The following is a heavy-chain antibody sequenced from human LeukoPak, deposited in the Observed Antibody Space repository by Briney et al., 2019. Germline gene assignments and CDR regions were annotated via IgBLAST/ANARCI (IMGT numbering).Heavy chain of an antibody. CDR1: GFTFSSYA. V-gene: IGHV3-23*01. CDR2: ISGSGGST. J-gene: IGHJ6*02. Sequence: GGSLRLSCAASGFTFSSYAMSWVRQAPGKGLEWVSAISGSGGSTYYADSVKGRFTISRDNSKNTLYLQMNSLRAEDTAVYYCARDYGGNSDYGMDVWGQGTTVTVSS. CDR3: ARDYGGNSDYGMDV. D-gene: IGHD4-23*01.